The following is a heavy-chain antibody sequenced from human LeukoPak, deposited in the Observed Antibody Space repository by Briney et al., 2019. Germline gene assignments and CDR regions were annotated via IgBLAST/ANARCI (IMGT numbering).Heavy chain of an antibody. J-gene: IGHJ6*02. V-gene: IGHV4-4*07. CDR2: IHTSGTT. D-gene: IGHD3-10*01. CDR3: ARHGLSMVRGVRYYYGMDV. CDR1: GDSMGRYY. Sequence: SETLSLTCTVSGDSMGRYYWSFIRQPAGKGLEWIGRIHTSGTTWYNASLKSRVTMSVDASENQFSLKLSSVTAADTAVYYCARHGLSMVRGVRYYYGMDVWGQGTTVTVSS.